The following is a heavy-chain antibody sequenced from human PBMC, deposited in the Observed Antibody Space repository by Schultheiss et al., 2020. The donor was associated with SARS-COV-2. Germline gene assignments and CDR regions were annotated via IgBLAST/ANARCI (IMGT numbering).Heavy chain of an antibody. CDR2: ISAYNGNT. Sequence: ASVKVSCKASGYTFTSYGISWVRQAPGQGLEWMGWISAYNGNTNYAQKLQGRVTMTTDTSTSTAYMELRSLRSDDTAVYYCARDQAPYYYYYGMDVWGQGTTVNVSS. CDR1: GYTFTSYG. CDR3: ARDQAPYYYYYGMDV. J-gene: IGHJ6*02. V-gene: IGHV1-18*01.